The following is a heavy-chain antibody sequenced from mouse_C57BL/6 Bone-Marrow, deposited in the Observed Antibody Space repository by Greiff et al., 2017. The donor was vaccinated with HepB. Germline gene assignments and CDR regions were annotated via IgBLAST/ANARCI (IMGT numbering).Heavy chain of an antibody. J-gene: IGHJ3*01. V-gene: IGHV2-9-1*01. CDR1: GFSLTSYA. D-gene: IGHD2-5*01. Sequence: VQLVESGPGLVAPSQSLSITCTVSGFSLTSYAISWVRQPPGKGLEWLGVIWTGGGTNYNSALKSRLSISKDNSKSQVFLKMNSLQTDDTARYYCARNTGSNYVAWFAYWGQGTLVTVSA. CDR2: IWTGGGT. CDR3: ARNTGSNYVAWFAY.